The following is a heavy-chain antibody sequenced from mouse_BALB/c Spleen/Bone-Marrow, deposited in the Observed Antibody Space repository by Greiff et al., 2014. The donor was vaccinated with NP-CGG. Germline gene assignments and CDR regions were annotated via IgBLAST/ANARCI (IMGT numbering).Heavy chain of an antibody. CDR2: ISSGGGT. Sequence: EVQLVESGGGLVKPGGSLKLSCAGSGFTFSSYAMSWGRQTPEKRLEWVASISSGGGTYYPASVKGRFTISRDNVRNILYLQMSSLRSEDTAMYYFARGGGLRGLYPMDYWGQGTSVTVSS. CDR1: GFTFSSYA. D-gene: IGHD2-4*01. J-gene: IGHJ4*01. V-gene: IGHV5-6-5*01. CDR3: ARGGGLRGLYPMDY.